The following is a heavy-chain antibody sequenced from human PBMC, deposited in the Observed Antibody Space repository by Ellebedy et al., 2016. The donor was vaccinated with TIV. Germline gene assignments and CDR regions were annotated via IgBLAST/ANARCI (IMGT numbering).Heavy chain of an antibody. J-gene: IGHJ6*02. V-gene: IGHV3-23*01. Sequence: PGGSLRLSCAASGFTFSSYAMSWVRQAPGKGLEWVSAISGSGGSTYYADSVKGRFTISRDNSKNTLYLQMNSLRAEDTAVYYCARYQLLSTPRYYYGMDVWGQGTTITVSS. CDR2: ISGSGGST. CDR3: ARYQLLSTPRYYYGMDV. D-gene: IGHD2-2*01. CDR1: GFTFSSYA.